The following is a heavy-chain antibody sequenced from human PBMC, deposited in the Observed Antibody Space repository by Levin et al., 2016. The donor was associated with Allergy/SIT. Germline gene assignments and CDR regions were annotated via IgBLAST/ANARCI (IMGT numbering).Heavy chain of an antibody. D-gene: IGHD2-21*01. J-gene: IGHJ4*02. CDR3: ARDTRLRANDYADS. Sequence: GGSLRLSCAASGFIFSNYWIDWVRQAPGKGLVWISRINSDGSRRSYADSVKGRFTISRDNSKNTLYMEMNTLRAEDTAVYYCARDTRLRANDYADSWGQGTLVTVSS. CDR1: GFIFSNYW. CDR2: INSDGSRR. V-gene: IGHV3-74*01.